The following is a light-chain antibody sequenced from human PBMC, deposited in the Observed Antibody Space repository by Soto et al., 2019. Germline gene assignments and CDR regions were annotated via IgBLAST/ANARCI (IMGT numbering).Light chain of an antibody. Sequence: EIVMTQSPATLSASPGERATLSCRASQSVSSNLAWYQQKPGQAPRLLIYDASIRATGIPARFSGSGSGTEFTLTISSLQSEDFAVYYCQQYNNWPLPTFGGGTKVEIK. V-gene: IGKV3D-15*01. CDR2: DAS. CDR3: QQYNNWPLPT. CDR1: QSVSSN. J-gene: IGKJ4*01.